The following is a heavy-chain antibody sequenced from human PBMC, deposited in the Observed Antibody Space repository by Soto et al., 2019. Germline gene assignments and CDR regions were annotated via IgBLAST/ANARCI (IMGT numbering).Heavy chain of an antibody. CDR3: ARAFSGDILIGTNWFDP. CDR1: GGSISSSNW. Sequence: SETLSLTCAVSGGSISSSNWWSWVRQPPGKGLEWIGEIYHSGSTNYNPSLKSRVTISVDKSKNQFSLKLSSVTAADTAVYYCARAFSGDILIGTNWFDPWGQGTLVTVSS. J-gene: IGHJ5*02. V-gene: IGHV4-4*02. CDR2: IYHSGST. D-gene: IGHD3-9*01.